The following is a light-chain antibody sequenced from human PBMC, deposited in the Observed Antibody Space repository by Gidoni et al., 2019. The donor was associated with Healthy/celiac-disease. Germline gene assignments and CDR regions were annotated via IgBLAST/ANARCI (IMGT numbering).Light chain of an antibody. Sequence: SALTPPRSGSGSPGQSVTISCTGTSTDVGGHHYVSWYLQHPGKAPKLIIYDGSKRPPGVSARFSGSTSGNTASPTLSGLQAADESDYFCCSYAGSYVVFGGGTKLTVL. CDR1: STDVGGHHY. J-gene: IGLJ2*01. V-gene: IGLV2-11*01. CDR2: DGS. CDR3: CSYAGSYVV.